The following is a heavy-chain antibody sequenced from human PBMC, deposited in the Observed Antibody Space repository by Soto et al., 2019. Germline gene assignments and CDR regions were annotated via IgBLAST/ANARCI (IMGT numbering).Heavy chain of an antibody. CDR1: GGSISGSSYY. CDR2: IYYSGST. D-gene: IGHD3-22*01. V-gene: IGHV4-39*01. CDR3: MLGSGWKDFDY. J-gene: IGHJ4*02. Sequence: SETLSLTCTVAGGSISGSSYYWGWIRQPPGKGLEWIGNIYYSGSTYYNPSLKSRVTISVDTSKNQFSLKLSSVTAADTAVYYCMLGSGWKDFDYWGQGTLVTVS.